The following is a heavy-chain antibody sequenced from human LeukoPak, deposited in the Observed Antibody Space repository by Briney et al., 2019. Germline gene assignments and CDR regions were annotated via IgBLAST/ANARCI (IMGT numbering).Heavy chain of an antibody. CDR1: GFTFDDSG. D-gene: IGHD3-22*01. CDR3: VKDTRYYYDSGGYSDY. Sequence: PGGSLRLSCAASGFTFDDSGMSWVRQAPGKGLEWVSGINWTGGSTGYADSVKGRFTISRDNAKNSLYLQMNSLRPEDTALYYCVKDTRYYYDSGGYSDYWGQGTLVTVSS. CDR2: INWTGGST. V-gene: IGHV3-20*04. J-gene: IGHJ4*02.